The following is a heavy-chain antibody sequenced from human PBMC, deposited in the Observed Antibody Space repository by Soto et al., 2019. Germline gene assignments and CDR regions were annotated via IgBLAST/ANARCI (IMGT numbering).Heavy chain of an antibody. D-gene: IGHD6-19*01. V-gene: IGHV3-33*01. Sequence: QIQLVESGRGVVQPGRSLRLSCTASGFTFNSYGFNWVRQAPGKGLEWVAVIWYDGNTKYYADSVKGRFTISRDNLRSTVYLQMNSLTAEDTAVYYCARPLVAPVAGPYYYGMDVWGQGTTVTVSS. J-gene: IGHJ6*02. CDR1: GFTFNSYG. CDR3: ARPLVAPVAGPYYYGMDV. CDR2: IWYDGNTK.